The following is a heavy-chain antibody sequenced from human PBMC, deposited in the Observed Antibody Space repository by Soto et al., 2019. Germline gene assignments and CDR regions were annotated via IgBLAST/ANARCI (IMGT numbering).Heavy chain of an antibody. D-gene: IGHD1-1*01. V-gene: IGHV4-61*01. CDR3: ARVERGTATTVVDAFDI. J-gene: IGHJ3*02. CDR1: GGFVSSGNYY. Sequence: PSETLSLTCAVYGGFVSSGNYYWSWIRQPPGKGLEWIGEVSHSGGTHFNPSLKSRVTISVDTSKNQFSLKMASVTAADTALYYCARVERGTATTVVDAFDIWGPGTMVTGSS. CDR2: VSHSGGT.